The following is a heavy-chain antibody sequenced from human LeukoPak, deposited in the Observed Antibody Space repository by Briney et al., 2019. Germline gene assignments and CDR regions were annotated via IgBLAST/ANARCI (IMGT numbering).Heavy chain of an antibody. D-gene: IGHD3-10*01. J-gene: IGHJ5*02. CDR1: GGSFSGYY. CDR3: ARGSPRGYGSGSYVRSWFDP. Sequence: SETLSLTCAVYGGSFSGYYWSCIRQPPGKGLEWIGEINHSGSTNYNPSLKSRVTISVDTSKNQFSLKLSSVTAADTAVYYCARGSPRGYGSGSYVRSWFDPWGQGTLVTVSS. V-gene: IGHV4-34*01. CDR2: INHSGST.